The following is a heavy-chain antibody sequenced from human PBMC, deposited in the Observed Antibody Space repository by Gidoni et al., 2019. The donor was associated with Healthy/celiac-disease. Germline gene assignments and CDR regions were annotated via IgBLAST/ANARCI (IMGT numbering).Heavy chain of an antibody. CDR2: IYSGGST. V-gene: IGHV3-53*01. CDR3: ATDSSGYFLHWYFDL. J-gene: IGHJ2*01. CDR1: GSPASSNY. Sequence: VQLVESGGGLIQPGGSLSLSCAAPGSPASSNYMTWVRQDPGKGLEWVSVIYSGGSTYYADSVKGRFTISRDNSKNTLYLQMNSLRAEDTAVYYCATDSSGYFLHWYFDLWGRGTLVTVSS. D-gene: IGHD3-22*01.